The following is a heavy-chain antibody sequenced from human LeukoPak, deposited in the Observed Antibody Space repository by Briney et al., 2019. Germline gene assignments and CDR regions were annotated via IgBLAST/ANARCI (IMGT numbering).Heavy chain of an antibody. J-gene: IGHJ4*02. V-gene: IGHV3-7*01. CDR2: KNQDGNEK. CDR1: GVSLRTDF. Sequence: VGSLRLSCAASGVSLRTDFMMGGREAPGKGRECGANKNQDGNEKNYAGSVKGRFPITRDNAQSSLYLQMHSLRAEDTAVYYCASNLDILAGNQHFAYWGQGALVTVSS. D-gene: IGHD3-9*01. CDR3: ASNLDILAGNQHFAY.